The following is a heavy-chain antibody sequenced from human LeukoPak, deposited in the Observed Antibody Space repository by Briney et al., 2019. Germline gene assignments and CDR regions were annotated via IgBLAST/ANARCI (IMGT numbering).Heavy chain of an antibody. J-gene: IGHJ4*02. CDR1: GFTFSSYG. CDR3: AKSPAISSGWYVPDY. D-gene: IGHD6-13*01. V-gene: IGHV3-30*18. CDR2: ISYDGGNK. Sequence: GVSLRLSCAASGFTFSSYGMHWVRQAPGKGLEWVAVISYDGGNKYYADSVKGRFTISRDNSKNTLFLQMNSLRAEDTAVYYCAKSPAISSGWYVPDYWGQGILVTVSS.